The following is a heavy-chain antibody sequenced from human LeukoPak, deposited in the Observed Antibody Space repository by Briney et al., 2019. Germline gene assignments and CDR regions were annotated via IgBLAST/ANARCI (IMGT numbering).Heavy chain of an antibody. CDR3: SAGYDTPY. J-gene: IGHJ4*02. CDR2: IKHDGSEK. D-gene: IGHD3-22*01. Sequence: GGSLRLSCAASGFTFSSYWMTWVRQTPGKGLEWVANIKHDGSEKYYVDSVKGRFTISRDNAKNSLYLQMNSLRAEDTAVYYCSAGYDTPYWGQGTPVTVSS. CDR1: GFTFSSYW. V-gene: IGHV3-7*01.